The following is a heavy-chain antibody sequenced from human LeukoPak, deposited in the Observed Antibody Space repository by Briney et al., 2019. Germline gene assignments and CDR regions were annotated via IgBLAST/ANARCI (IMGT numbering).Heavy chain of an antibody. D-gene: IGHD4-17*01. CDR3: ATFIPRPNEYGDYLYYYYGMDV. V-gene: IGHV1-24*01. Sequence: ASVKVSCKVSGNTLTELSMHWVRQAPGKGLEWMGGVDPRDGETFYPQKFQGRVTMTEDTSTDTAYMEVSSLRSEDTAIYYCATFIPRPNEYGDYLYYYYGMDVWGQGTTVTVSS. J-gene: IGHJ6*02. CDR2: VDPRDGET. CDR1: GNTLTELS.